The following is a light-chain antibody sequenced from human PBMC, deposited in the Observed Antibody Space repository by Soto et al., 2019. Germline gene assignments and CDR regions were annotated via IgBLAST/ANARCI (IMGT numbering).Light chain of an antibody. CDR1: QSVSSSY. Sequence: EIVLTQSPGTLSLSPGERATLSCRASQSVSSSYLAWYQQKPGQAPRLLIYGTSNRATGIPDRFSGSGSGTDFTLIISRLEPEDFAVYYCQQFSSSPLLTFGGGTKVEIK. CDR3: QQFSSSPLLT. CDR2: GTS. V-gene: IGKV3-20*01. J-gene: IGKJ4*01.